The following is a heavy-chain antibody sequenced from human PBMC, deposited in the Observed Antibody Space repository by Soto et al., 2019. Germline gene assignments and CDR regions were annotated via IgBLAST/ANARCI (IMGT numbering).Heavy chain of an antibody. Sequence: QVQLQESGPRLVTPSETLTLTCSLSGGSITNHYWGWIRQPPGKGLEFIGRIYTSGRAHYNPSLQSRVTMSVDTSKNQCSLKVNSVTAADTAIYYCARDYDVNTAVDYWYFDLWGRGTLVTVSS. CDR2: IYTSGRA. D-gene: IGHD5-18*01. CDR3: ARDYDVNTAVDYWYFDL. V-gene: IGHV4-4*07. CDR1: GGSITNHY. J-gene: IGHJ2*01.